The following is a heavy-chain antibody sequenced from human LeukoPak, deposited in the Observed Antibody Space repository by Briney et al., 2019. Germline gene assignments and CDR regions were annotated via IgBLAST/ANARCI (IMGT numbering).Heavy chain of an antibody. J-gene: IGHJ4*02. CDR3: ARGLGPYYFDH. Sequence: ASVKVSCKASGYTFISYYIHWVRQAPGQGLEWMGIINPSGGSTSYAQKFQGRVTMTRDTSTSTVYMELSSLRSEDTAVYYCARGLGPYYFDHWGQGTLVTVSS. CDR2: INPSGGST. V-gene: IGHV1-46*01. CDR1: GYTFISYY.